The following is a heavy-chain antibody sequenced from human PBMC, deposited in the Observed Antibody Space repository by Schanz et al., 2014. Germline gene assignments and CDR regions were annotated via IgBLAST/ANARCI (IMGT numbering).Heavy chain of an antibody. D-gene: IGHD1-26*01. CDR2: ISYDGGHK. J-gene: IGHJ4*02. V-gene: IGHV3-30*04. Sequence: QVQLVESGGGVVQPGRSLRLSCAASGFTFSSYAMHWVRQAPGRGLQWVALISYDGGHKYYADSVKGRFTISRDNSKNTLYLQMSSLRDEDTAVYYCARRYSGRYCFDYWGQGTLVAVSS. CDR3: ARRYSGRYCFDY. CDR1: GFTFSSYA.